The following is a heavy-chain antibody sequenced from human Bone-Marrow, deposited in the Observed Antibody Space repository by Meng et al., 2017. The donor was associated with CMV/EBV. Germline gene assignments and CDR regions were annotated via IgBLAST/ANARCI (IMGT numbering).Heavy chain of an antibody. CDR3: AKVVTVWKPLDAFDI. CDR1: GFTFSSYA. V-gene: IGHV3-23*01. CDR2: ISGSGGST. J-gene: IGHJ3*02. Sequence: GESLKISCAASGFTFSSYAMSWVRQAPGKGLEWVSAISGSGGSTYYADSVKGRFTISRDNSKNTLYLQMNSLRAEDTAVYYCAKVVTVWKPLDAFDIWGQGTMVTVPS. D-gene: IGHD3-16*01.